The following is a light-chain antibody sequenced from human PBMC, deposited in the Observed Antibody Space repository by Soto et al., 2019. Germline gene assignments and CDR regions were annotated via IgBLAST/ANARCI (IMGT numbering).Light chain of an antibody. J-gene: IGKJ3*01. V-gene: IGKV3-20*01. CDR3: QQYGTSPDT. CDR2: ATS. Sequence: EVVLTQSPATLSLSPGEGATLSCTASQSIGNYLAWYQQKPGQTPRLLIYATSSRATGIPARFSGSGSGTDFTLTISRLEPEDLAVYYCQQYGTSPDTFGQGTKVDIK. CDR1: QSIGNY.